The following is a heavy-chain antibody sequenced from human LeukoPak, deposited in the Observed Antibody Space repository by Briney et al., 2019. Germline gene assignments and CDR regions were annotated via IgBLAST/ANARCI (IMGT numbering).Heavy chain of an antibody. Sequence: GGSLRLFCTASGFTFSDYYMNWIRQAPGKGLESVSYISSSSSYKDYADSVKGRFNISRDNAKNALYLQMDNLRAEDTAVYYCARDGYCSGGSCYPYSGGQGTLVTVSS. CDR1: GFTFSDYY. J-gene: IGHJ5*01. CDR2: ISSSSSYK. CDR3: ARDGYCSGGSCYPYS. V-gene: IGHV3-11*06. D-gene: IGHD2-15*01.